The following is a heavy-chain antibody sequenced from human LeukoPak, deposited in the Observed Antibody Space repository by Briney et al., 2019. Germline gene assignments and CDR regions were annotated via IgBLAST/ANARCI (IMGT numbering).Heavy chain of an antibody. CDR1: GYIXXNYW. CDR3: ARQGAGSSHYDDTGLPRGAFDV. Sequence: XXKISCXXXGYIXXNYWIGWARQMPGKGLEGMGMILPGDSDTRYSPSFKGQVTISAAKSTNTAYLQWGSLKASDSAIYYCARQGAGSSHYDDTGLPRGAFDVWGLGTTVSVSS. J-gene: IGHJ3*01. CDR2: ILPGDSDT. D-gene: IGHD3-9*01. V-gene: IGHV5-51*01.